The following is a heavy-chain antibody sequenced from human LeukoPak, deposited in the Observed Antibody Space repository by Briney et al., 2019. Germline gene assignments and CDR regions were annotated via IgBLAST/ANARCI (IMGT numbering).Heavy chain of an antibody. J-gene: IGHJ4*02. CDR3: ARDGAIAAAGTLY. CDR2: IKQDGSEK. CDR1: GFTFSSYW. V-gene: IGHV3-7*01. Sequence: PGGSLRLSCAASGFTFSSYWMSWVRQAPGKGLEWVANIKQDGSEKYYVDSVKGRFTISRDNAKNSLYLQVNSLRAEDTAVYYCARDGAIAAAGTLYWGQGTLVTVSS. D-gene: IGHD6-13*01.